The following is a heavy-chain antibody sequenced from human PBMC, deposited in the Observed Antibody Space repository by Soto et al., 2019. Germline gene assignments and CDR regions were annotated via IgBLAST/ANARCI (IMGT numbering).Heavy chain of an antibody. D-gene: IGHD1-1*01. J-gene: IGHJ4*02. V-gene: IGHV4-34*01. Sequence: SETLSLTCAVYGGSFSGYYWSWIRQPPGKGLEWIGEINHSGSTNYNPSLKSRVTISVDTSKNQFSLKLSSVTAADTAVYYCARFGRGTTWAIDYWGQGTLVTVSS. CDR1: GGSFSGYY. CDR3: ARFGRGTTWAIDY. CDR2: INHSGST.